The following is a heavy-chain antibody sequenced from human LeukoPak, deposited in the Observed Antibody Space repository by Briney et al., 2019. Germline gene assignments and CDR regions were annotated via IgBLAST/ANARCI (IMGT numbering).Heavy chain of an antibody. V-gene: IGHV3-23*01. D-gene: IGHD3-9*01. CDR2: ISGSGGST. CDR1: GFTFSSYA. J-gene: IGHJ5*02. Sequence: PGGSLRLSCAASGFTFSSYAMSWVRQAPGKGLEWVSAISGSGGSTYYADSVKGRFTISRDNSKNTLYLQMNSLRAEDTAVYYCAKGEDLVGLRYFDWLTRTGGDNWFDPWGQGTLVTVSS. CDR3: AKGEDLVGLRYFDWLTRTGGDNWFDP.